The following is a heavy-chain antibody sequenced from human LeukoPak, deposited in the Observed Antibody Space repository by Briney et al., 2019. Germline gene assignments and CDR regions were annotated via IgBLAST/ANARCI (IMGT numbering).Heavy chain of an antibody. CDR2: IYYSGST. D-gene: IGHD2-15*01. CDR1: GASISSSSNY. Sequence: SSETLSLTCTVSGASISSSSNYWGWIRQPPGKGLEWIGSIYYSGSTYYNPSLKSRVTISVDTSKNQFSLKLSSVTAADTAMYYCARLYCSGGSCYSGLGSADYWGQGTLVTVAS. CDR3: ARLYCSGGSCYSGLGSADY. J-gene: IGHJ4*02. V-gene: IGHV4-39*01.